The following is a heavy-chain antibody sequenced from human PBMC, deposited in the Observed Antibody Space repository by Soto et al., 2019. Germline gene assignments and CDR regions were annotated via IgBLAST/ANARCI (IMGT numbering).Heavy chain of an antibody. J-gene: IGHJ4*02. V-gene: IGHV4-61*05. CDR1: GGSISSTTYY. CDR2: ISYSGST. Sequence: SETLSLTCTVSGGSISSTTYYWGWIRQPPGKGLEYIGYISYSGSTNYNPSLKSRVTISVDTSKNQFSLNLSSVTAADTAVYYCARRSGWPEGFIDYWGQGTQVT. D-gene: IGHD6-19*01. CDR3: ARRSGWPEGFIDY.